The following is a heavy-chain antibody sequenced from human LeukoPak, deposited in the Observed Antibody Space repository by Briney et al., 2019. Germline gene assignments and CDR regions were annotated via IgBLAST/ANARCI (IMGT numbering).Heavy chain of an antibody. J-gene: IGHJ4*02. D-gene: IGHD3-22*01. CDR3: ARGPYYYDSLNYFDY. CDR2: INPNSGGT. V-gene: IGHV1-2*02. CDR1: GYTFTGYY. Sequence: ASVKVSCKASGYTFTGYYMHWVRQAPGQGLEWMGWINPNSGGTNYAQKFQGRVTMTRNTSISTAYMELSSLRSEDTAVYYCARGPYYYDSLNYFDYWGQGTLVTVSS.